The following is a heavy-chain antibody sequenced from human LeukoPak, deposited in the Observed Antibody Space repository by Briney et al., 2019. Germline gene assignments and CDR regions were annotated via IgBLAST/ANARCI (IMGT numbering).Heavy chain of an antibody. CDR3: ARAGDSSGYYDY. Sequence: GGSLRLSCAASGFTFSSYAMSWVRQAPGKGLGWVSAISGSGGSTYYADSVKGRFTISRGNSKNTLYLQMNSLRAEDTAVYYCARAGDSSGYYDYWGQGTLVTVSS. CDR1: GFTFSSYA. CDR2: ISGSGGST. J-gene: IGHJ4*02. V-gene: IGHV3-23*01. D-gene: IGHD3-22*01.